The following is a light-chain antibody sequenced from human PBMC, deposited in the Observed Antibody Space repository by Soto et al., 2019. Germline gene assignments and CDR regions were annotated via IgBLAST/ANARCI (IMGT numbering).Light chain of an antibody. CDR1: SSDIGNYNY. J-gene: IGLJ2*01. Sequence: QSALTQPASVSGSPGQSITISCTGTSSDIGNYNYVSWYQQHPGKAPKLMIYDVTYRPSGVSDRFSGSKSGNTASLTISGLQAEDEADYYCCSYTSSSTLGVFGGGTKLTVL. V-gene: IGLV2-14*01. CDR2: DVT. CDR3: CSYTSSSTLGV.